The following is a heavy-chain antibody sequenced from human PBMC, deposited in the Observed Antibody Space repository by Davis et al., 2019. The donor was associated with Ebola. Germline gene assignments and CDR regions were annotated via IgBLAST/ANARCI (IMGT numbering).Heavy chain of an antibody. Sequence: SETLSLTCTVSGGSISSGGYYWSWIRQHPGKGLEWIGYIYYSGSTYYNPSLKSRVTISVDTSKNQFSLKLSSVTAADTAVYYCASSSWGPTSDIVVVPAALNGFDPWGQGTLVTVSS. CDR2: IYYSGST. CDR1: GGSISSGGYY. CDR3: ASSSWGPTSDIVVVPAALNGFDP. D-gene: IGHD2-2*01. V-gene: IGHV4-31*03. J-gene: IGHJ5*02.